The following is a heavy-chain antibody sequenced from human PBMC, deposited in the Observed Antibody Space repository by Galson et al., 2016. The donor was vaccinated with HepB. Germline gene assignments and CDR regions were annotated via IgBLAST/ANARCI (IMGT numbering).Heavy chain of an antibody. J-gene: IGHJ4*02. V-gene: IGHV3-23*01. CDR2: ISGSGGMT. CDR1: GFTFSSYV. D-gene: IGHD3-16*01. Sequence: SLRLSCAASGFTFSSYVISWVRQAPGKGLEWVAGISGSGGMTYYADSVKGRFTISRDNSKKTMYLHMNSLRAEDTAVYYCAKHGRYDNVWDEGKWGQGTLVTVSS. CDR3: AKHGRYDNVWDEGK.